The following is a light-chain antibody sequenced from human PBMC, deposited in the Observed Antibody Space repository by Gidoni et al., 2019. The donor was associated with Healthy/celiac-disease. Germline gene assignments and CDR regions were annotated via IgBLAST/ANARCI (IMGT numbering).Light chain of an antibody. V-gene: IGLV2-14*01. J-gene: IGLJ2*01. CDR3: SSYTSSSTPYVV. CDR1: SSDVGGYNY. CDR2: DVS. Sequence: QSALTQPASVSGSPGQSINISCTGTSSDVGGYNYVSWYQQHPGKAPKLMMYDVSNRPSGVSNRFSGSKSGNTASLTISGLQAEDEADYYCSSYTSSSTPYVVFGGGTKLTVL.